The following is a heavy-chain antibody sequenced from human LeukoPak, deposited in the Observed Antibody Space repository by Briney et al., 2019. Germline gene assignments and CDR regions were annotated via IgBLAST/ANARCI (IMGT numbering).Heavy chain of an antibody. Sequence: GGSLRLSCAASGFPFSTYAMSWVRQAPGKGLEWVSLITSSGSNTYYADSVKGRFTISRDNSKSTLYLQMNSLRAEDTAVYFCAKDGDSSGYYWDSWGQGTLVTVSS. CDR2: ITSSGSNT. V-gene: IGHV3-23*01. J-gene: IGHJ4*02. CDR3: AKDGDSSGYYWDS. D-gene: IGHD3-22*01. CDR1: GFPFSTYA.